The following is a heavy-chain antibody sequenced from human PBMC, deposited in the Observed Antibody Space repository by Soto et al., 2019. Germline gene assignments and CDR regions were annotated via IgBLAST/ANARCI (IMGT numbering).Heavy chain of an antibody. CDR2: ISHSGST. CDR1: DGSLSSYY. V-gene: IGHV4-59*01. CDR3: AKCPLESGYLHYDSLDV. J-gene: IGHJ6*04. Sequence: PSETLSLTCTVSDGSLSSYYWSWIRQPPGKGLEWIGHISHSGSTSYNPSLKSRVTVSLDTSQTQFSLKVRSVTAADTAVYYCAKCPLESGYLHYDSLDVWGKGTMVTVSS. D-gene: IGHD3-3*01.